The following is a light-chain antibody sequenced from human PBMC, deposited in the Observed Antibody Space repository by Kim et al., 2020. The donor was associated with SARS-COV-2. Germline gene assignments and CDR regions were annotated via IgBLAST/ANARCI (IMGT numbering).Light chain of an antibody. Sequence: GKRVTISCSGSSSNIGSKYVYWYQQLPGTAPKLLIYRNNQRPSGVPDRFSGSKSGTSASLAISGLRSEDEADYYCAAWDDSLSGYVFGTGTKVTVL. CDR2: RNN. V-gene: IGLV1-47*01. CDR3: AAWDDSLSGYV. CDR1: SSNIGSKY. J-gene: IGLJ1*01.